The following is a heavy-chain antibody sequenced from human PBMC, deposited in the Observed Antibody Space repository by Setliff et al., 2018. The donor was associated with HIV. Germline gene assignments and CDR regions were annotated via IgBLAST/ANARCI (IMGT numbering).Heavy chain of an antibody. CDR3: ASSVGSGYPSEFDY. J-gene: IGHJ4*02. Sequence: GASVKVSCKASGYTFTSYGISWVRQAPGQGLEWMGWISAYNGNTNYAQKLQGRVTTTTDTSTSTAYMELRSLRSDDTAVYYCASSVGSGYPSEFDYWGQGTLVTVSS. CDR2: ISAYNGNT. CDR1: GYTFTSYG. D-gene: IGHD3-22*01. V-gene: IGHV1-18*01.